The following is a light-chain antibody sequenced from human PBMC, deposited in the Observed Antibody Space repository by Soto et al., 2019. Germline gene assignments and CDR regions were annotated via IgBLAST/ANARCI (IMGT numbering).Light chain of an antibody. Sequence: EIVMTQSRSTLSVSPGERANLSCRATQSVSSKLAWYQQKPGQAPRLLIHGASTRATGIPARFSGSGSGTEVTLTISSLQSEDFAVFYGQQYSNWPLTFGGGTKVEIK. V-gene: IGKV3-15*01. CDR1: QSVSSK. CDR2: GAS. J-gene: IGKJ4*01. CDR3: QQYSNWPLT.